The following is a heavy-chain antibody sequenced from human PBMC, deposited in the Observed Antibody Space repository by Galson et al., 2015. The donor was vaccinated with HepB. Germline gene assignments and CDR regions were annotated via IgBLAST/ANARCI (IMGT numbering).Heavy chain of an antibody. D-gene: IGHD1-1*01. V-gene: IGHV3-23*01. CDR2: INGCGSTR. CDR3: VKEGSWSGGDWFDP. Sequence: SLRLSCAGSGFIFRHHAMAWIRQAPGKGLEWVSGINGCGSTRSYSDAVKGRFSISRDNSKDTVFLQMDDLRAEDTAVYYCVKEGSWSGGDWFDPWGQGALVTVS. J-gene: IGHJ5*02. CDR1: GFIFRHHA.